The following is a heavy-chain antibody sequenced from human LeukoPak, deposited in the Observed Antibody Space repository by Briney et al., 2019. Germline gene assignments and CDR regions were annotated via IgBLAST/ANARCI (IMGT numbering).Heavy chain of an antibody. V-gene: IGHV4-59*01. CDR2: IYYSGST. CDR3: AREAQGRGSHHGYFDY. Sequence: SETLSLTCTVSGGSISSYYWSWIRQPPGKGLEWIGYIYYSGSTNYNPSLKSRVTISVDTSKNQFSLKLSSVTAADPAVYYCAREAQGRGSHHGYFDYWGQGTLVTVSS. D-gene: IGHD3-10*01. CDR1: GGSISSYY. J-gene: IGHJ4*02.